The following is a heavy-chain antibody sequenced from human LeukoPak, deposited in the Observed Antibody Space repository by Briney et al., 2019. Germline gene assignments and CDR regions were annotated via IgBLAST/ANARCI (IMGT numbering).Heavy chain of an antibody. Sequence: PGGSLRLSCAASGFTVSSNYMSWVRQAPGKGLEWVSSISSSSTYIYYADSVKGPFTISRDNAKNSLYLQMNSLRAEDTAVYYCARGVGVAATGTYYHYGMDVWGQGTTVTVSS. J-gene: IGHJ6*02. V-gene: IGHV3-21*01. CDR3: ARGVGVAATGTYYHYGMDV. CDR2: ISSSSTYI. D-gene: IGHD1-26*01. CDR1: GFTVSSNY.